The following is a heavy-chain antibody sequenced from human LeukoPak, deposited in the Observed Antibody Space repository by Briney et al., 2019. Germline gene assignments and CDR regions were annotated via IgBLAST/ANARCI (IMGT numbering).Heavy chain of an antibody. J-gene: IGHJ5*02. D-gene: IGHD6-19*01. CDR1: GFTFSSYG. CDR3: ARDRRIAVAGTKFYWFDP. V-gene: IGHV3-30*02. Sequence: GGSLRLSCAASGFTFSSYGMHWVRQAPGKGLEWVAFIRYDGSNKYHADSVKGRFTISRDNSKNTLYLQMNSLRAEDTAVYYCARDRRIAVAGTKFYWFDPWGQGTLVTVSS. CDR2: IRYDGSNK.